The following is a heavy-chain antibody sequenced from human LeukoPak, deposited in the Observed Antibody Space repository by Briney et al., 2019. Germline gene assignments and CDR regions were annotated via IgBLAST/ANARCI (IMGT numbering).Heavy chain of an antibody. J-gene: IGHJ6*03. V-gene: IGHV3-48*03. Sequence: PGGSLRLSCAASGFSFSTYEMNWLRQAPGKGLECISYITSSGGTKDYAKSVKGRFIISRYNAKDSLFLQMNSLTPEHMAVYYCARARGSDYYYYYMDVWGKGTTVTVSS. CDR3: ARARGSDYYYYYMDV. CDR1: GFSFSTYE. CDR2: ITSSGGTK.